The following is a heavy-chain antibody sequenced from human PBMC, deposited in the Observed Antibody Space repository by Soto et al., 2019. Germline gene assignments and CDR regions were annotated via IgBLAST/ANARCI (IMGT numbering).Heavy chain of an antibody. CDR3: AKAPYDYVWGSYKANYYYYYGMDV. CDR2: ISGSGGST. Sequence: GGSLRLSCAASGFTFSSYAMSWVRQAPGKGLEWVSAISGSGGSTYYADSVKGRFTISRDNSKNTLYLQMNSLRAEDTAVYYCAKAPYDYVWGSYKANYYYYYGMDVWGQGTTVTVSS. CDR1: GFTFSSYA. J-gene: IGHJ6*02. V-gene: IGHV3-23*01. D-gene: IGHD3-16*01.